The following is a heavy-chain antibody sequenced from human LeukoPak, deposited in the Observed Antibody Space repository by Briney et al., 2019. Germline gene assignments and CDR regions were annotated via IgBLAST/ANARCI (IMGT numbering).Heavy chain of an antibody. CDR1: GGSFSDYY. CDR2: MYYTGSS. V-gene: IGHV4-59*08. Sequence: SETLSLTCTVSGGSFSDYYWSWIRQPPGKGLEWIGYMYYTGSSNYNPSLKSRVTISVDTSKNQFSLKLSSVTAADTAVYYCAKLIQWSDTFDIWGQGTMVTVSS. CDR3: AKLIQWSDTFDI. D-gene: IGHD2-15*01. J-gene: IGHJ3*02.